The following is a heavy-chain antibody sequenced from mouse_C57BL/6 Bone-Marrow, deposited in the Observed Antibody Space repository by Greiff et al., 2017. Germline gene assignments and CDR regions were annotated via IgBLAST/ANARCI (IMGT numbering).Heavy chain of an antibody. J-gene: IGHJ4*01. V-gene: IGHV7-3*01. CDR3: ARWLLGYAMDY. D-gene: IGHD2-3*01. CDR1: GFTFTDYY. Sequence: EVMLVESGGGLVQPGGSLSLSCAASGFTFTDYYMSWVRQPPGKALEWLGFIINKANGYTTEYSASVKGRFTISRDNSQSILYLQMNALRAEDSATYYCARWLLGYAMDYWGQGTSVTVSS. CDR2: IINKANGYTT.